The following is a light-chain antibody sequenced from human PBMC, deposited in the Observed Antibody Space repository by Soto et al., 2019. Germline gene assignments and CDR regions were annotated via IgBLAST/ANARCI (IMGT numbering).Light chain of an antibody. CDR2: DAS. J-gene: IGKJ1*01. CDR1: QDISNY. V-gene: IGKV1-33*01. CDR3: QQYDNLPTWT. Sequence: DIQMTQSPSSLSASVGDRVTITCQASQDISNYLNWYQQKPGKSPKLLIYDASNLETGVPSRVSGSGSGTDFNFTISILQPENIATYYCQQYDNLPTWTFGHGTKVEIK.